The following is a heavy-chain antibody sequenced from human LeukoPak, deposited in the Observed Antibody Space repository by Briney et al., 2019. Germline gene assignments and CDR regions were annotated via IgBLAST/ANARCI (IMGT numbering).Heavy chain of an antibody. CDR1: GFTFRTYE. J-gene: IGHJ4*02. V-gene: IGHV3-48*03. CDR2: ISSTGRTI. D-gene: IGHD5-24*01. CDR3: ARVALATPYFDY. Sequence: GGSLRLSCAASGFTFRTYEMNWVRQGPAKGLEWVSYISSTGRTIHYADSVKGRFTISRDNAKNSLYLQMNSLSAEDTAVYYCARVALATPYFDYWERGTLVTVSS.